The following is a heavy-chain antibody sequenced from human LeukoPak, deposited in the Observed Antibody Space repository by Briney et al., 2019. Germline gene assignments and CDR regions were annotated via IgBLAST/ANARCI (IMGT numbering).Heavy chain of an antibody. Sequence: GGSLRLSCAASGFTFSTYGMSWVRQAPGKGLEWVSAISTSGGGYTFYADSVKGRFTISRDDSRNTLFLQMNSLRAGDTAIYYCARDYLRTSDHWGQGTLVTVSS. CDR2: ISTSGGGYT. J-gene: IGHJ4*02. CDR1: GFTFSTYG. V-gene: IGHV3-23*01. CDR3: ARDYLRTSDH. D-gene: IGHD4-17*01.